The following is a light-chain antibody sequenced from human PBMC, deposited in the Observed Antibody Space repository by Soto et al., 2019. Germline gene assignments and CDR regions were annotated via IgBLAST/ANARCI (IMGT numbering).Light chain of an antibody. CDR3: QQYNSAYT. V-gene: IGKV1-5*01. CDR2: DAS. Sequence: DIQMTQSPSTLSASVGDRVTITCRASQSISNSLAWYQQKPGKAPKLLIYDASSLESGVPSRFSGSGSGTEFTLTTSCLQPDDFATYYCQQYNSAYTFGQGTKLEL. J-gene: IGKJ2*01. CDR1: QSISNS.